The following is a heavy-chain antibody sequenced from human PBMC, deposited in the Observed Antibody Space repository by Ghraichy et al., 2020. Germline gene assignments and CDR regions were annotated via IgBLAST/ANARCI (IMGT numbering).Heavy chain of an antibody. CDR2: IKTDGTAT. V-gene: IGHV3-74*01. J-gene: IGHJ6*02. CDR1: GFTFGNYW. CDR3: ARGFNYAMDV. Sequence: ETLSLTCAASGFTFGNYWMHWVRQAPGKGLVWVSRIKTDGTATHYADSVKGRLTISRDNAENTLYLQMNSLRADDTAIYYCARGFNYAMDVWGQGTTVTVSS.